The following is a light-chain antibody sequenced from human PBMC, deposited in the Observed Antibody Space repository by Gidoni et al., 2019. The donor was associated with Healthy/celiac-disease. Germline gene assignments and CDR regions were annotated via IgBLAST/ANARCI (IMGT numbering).Light chain of an antibody. CDR3: QQYGTSKT. V-gene: IGKV3-20*01. Sequence: EIVLTPSPGTLSLSPGERATLSCRASQRVSSSYLAWYQQKPGQAPRLLIYGASSRAPGIPDRFSGSGSGTDFTLTISRLEPEDFAVYYCQQYGTSKTFGQGTKVEIK. CDR1: QRVSSSY. CDR2: GAS. J-gene: IGKJ1*01.